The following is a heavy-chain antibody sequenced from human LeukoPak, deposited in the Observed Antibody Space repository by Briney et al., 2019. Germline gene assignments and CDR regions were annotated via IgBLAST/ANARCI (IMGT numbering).Heavy chain of an antibody. CDR3: ARDKRVPYYYDSSGFDY. CDR2: TYCRSKWYN. Sequence: SQTLSLTCAISGDSVSSNSAAWNWIRQSPSRGLEWLGRTYCRSKWYNDYAVSVKSRITINPDTSKSQFSLQLNSVTPEDTAVYYCARDKRVPYYYDSSGFDYWGQGTLVTVSS. CDR1: GDSVSSNSAA. D-gene: IGHD3-22*01. V-gene: IGHV6-1*01. J-gene: IGHJ4*02.